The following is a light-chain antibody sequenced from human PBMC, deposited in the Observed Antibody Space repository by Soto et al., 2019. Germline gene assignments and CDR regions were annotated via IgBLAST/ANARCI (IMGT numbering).Light chain of an antibody. CDR3: QQYGSSLT. Sequence: EIVLTQSPGTLSLSPGERATLSCRASQSVSSSYLAWYQQKPGQAPRLLIYGASSRATGIPDRFSGSGSGTDLTLTNSRLEPEDFAVYYCQQYGSSLTVGGGTKVDSK. CDR2: GAS. J-gene: IGKJ4*01. V-gene: IGKV3-20*01. CDR1: QSVSSSY.